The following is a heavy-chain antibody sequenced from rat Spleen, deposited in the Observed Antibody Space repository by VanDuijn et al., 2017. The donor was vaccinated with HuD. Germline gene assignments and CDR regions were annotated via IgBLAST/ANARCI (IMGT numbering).Heavy chain of an antibody. CDR1: GFTFSYYG. V-gene: IGHV5-29*01. Sequence: EVQLVESGGGLVQPGRSLKLSCAASGFTFSYYGMAWVRQAPTKGLEWVATITYDGSSTYYRDSVKGRFTISRDNAKSTLYLQMDSLRSEDTATYFCSRPSYGYPFAYWGQGTLVTVSS. CDR2: ITYDGSST. D-gene: IGHD1-7*01. J-gene: IGHJ3*01. CDR3: SRPSYGYPFAY.